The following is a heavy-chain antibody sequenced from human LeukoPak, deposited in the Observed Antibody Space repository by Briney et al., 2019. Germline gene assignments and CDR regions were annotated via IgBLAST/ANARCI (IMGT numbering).Heavy chain of an antibody. CDR3: AKGTHYYDSSSGPFDY. D-gene: IGHD3-22*01. CDR1: GFTFSSYG. CDR2: IRYDGSNK. Sequence: GGSLRLSCAASGFTFSSYGMHWVRQAPGKGLEWVAFIRYDGSNKYYADSVKGRFTISRDNSKNTLYLQMNSLRAEDTAVYYCAKGTHYYDSSSGPFDYWGQGTLVTVSS. J-gene: IGHJ4*02. V-gene: IGHV3-30*02.